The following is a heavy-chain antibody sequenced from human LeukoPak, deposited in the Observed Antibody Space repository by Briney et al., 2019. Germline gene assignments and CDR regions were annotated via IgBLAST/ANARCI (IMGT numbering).Heavy chain of an antibody. CDR2: ISDDGGTK. D-gene: IGHD6-13*01. CDR3: VRDIAPGGTVWFDI. CDR1: GFAVKEYY. V-gene: IGHV3-74*01. J-gene: IGHJ5*02. Sequence: GGSLRLSCVASGFAVKEYYMYWIRQTPGRGPMWVSRISDDGGTKLYAGFAKGRFIMSRDTAKNTVYLQMNSLRVEDTAKYYCVRDIAPGGTVWFDIWGQGTLVTVSS.